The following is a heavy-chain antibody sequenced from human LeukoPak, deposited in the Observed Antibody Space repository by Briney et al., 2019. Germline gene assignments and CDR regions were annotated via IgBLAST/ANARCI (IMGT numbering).Heavy chain of an antibody. J-gene: IGHJ5*02. CDR2: IWPGDSDT. Sequence: GESLKISCKASGYTFTTYWIGWVRQMPGKGLEWMGVIWPGDSDTRYSPSFQGQVTISADKSITTAYLQWSSLKASDSAMYYCARPRQGDWFEPWGQGTLVTVSS. D-gene: IGHD3-16*01. V-gene: IGHV5-51*01. CDR3: ARPRQGDWFEP. CDR1: GYTFTTYW.